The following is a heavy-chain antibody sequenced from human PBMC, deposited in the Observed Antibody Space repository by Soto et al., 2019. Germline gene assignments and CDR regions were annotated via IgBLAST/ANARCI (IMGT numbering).Heavy chain of an antibody. CDR3: VRGPEELVYYNSIDV. J-gene: IGHJ6*02. Sequence: GGSLRLSXEASGFTFSDYYMSWIRQVPGKGLEWVSYISIGGTPIYYADSVKGRFTISRDNAQNSLYLHMTSLTAEDTALYYCVRGPEELVYYNSIDVWGQGTTVTVSS. CDR2: ISIGGTPI. CDR1: GFTFSDYY. D-gene: IGHD3-10*01. V-gene: IGHV3-11*01.